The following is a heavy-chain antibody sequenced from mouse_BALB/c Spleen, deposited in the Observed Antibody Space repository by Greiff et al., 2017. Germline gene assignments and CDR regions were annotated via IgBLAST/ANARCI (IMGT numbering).Heavy chain of an antibody. CDR3: ARHGGVYGTSFAY. D-gene: IGHD1-1*02. J-gene: IGHJ3*01. Sequence: EVKLEESGGGLVQPGGSLKLSCAASGFTFSSYTMSWVRQTPEKRLEWVAYISNGGGSTYYPDTVKGRFTISRDNAKNTLYLQMSSLKSEDTAMYYCARHGGVYGTSFAYWGQGTLVTVSA. V-gene: IGHV5-12-2*01. CDR1: GFTFSSYT. CDR2: ISNGGGST.